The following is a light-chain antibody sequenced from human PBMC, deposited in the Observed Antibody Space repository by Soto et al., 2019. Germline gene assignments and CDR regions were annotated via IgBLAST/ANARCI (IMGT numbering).Light chain of an antibody. J-gene: IGKJ4*01. Sequence: DVEMTQTPLSLSVTPGQPASISCKSSQRLLHSDGKTYLYWYLQKPGQSPQLLIYEVSHRFSGVPDRFSGSGSGTDFTLKISRVEAEDVGVYYCLQTLQLPLTFGGGTKVEIK. V-gene: IGKV2D-29*02. CDR3: LQTLQLPLT. CDR2: EVS. CDR1: QRLLHSDGKTY.